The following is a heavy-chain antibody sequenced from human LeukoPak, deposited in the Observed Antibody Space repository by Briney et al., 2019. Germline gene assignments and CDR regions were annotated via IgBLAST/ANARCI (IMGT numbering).Heavy chain of an antibody. CDR2: TYYRSKWYT. Sequence: LSQTLSLTCAILGDSVSSNSAAWNWIRQSPARGLEWLGRTYYRSKWYTDYAVSVKSRISINPDTSKNQFSLQLNSVTPEDTAVYYCARVDLKYYYGMDVWGQGTTVTASS. J-gene: IGHJ6*02. V-gene: IGHV6-1*01. CDR1: GDSVSSNSAA. CDR3: ARVDLKYYYGMDV. D-gene: IGHD3-3*01.